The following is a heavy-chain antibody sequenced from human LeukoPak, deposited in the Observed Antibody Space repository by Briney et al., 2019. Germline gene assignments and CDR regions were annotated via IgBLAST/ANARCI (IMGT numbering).Heavy chain of an antibody. Sequence: GGSLRLSCAASGITFSSYGMHWVRQAPGKGLEGVAVIWYDGSNKYYADSVKGRFTISRDNSKNTLYLQMSSLRAEDTAVYYCARDRIYHYFDYWGQGTLVTVSS. CDR1: GITFSSYG. CDR3: ARDRIYHYFDY. CDR2: IWYDGSNK. D-gene: IGHD5/OR15-5a*01. J-gene: IGHJ4*02. V-gene: IGHV3-33*01.